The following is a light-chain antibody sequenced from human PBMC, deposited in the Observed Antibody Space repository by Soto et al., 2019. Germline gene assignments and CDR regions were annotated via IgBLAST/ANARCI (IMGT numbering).Light chain of an antibody. CDR3: QQYNDWPPWT. CDR2: DAS. CDR1: QSVSSN. J-gene: IGKJ1*01. V-gene: IGKV3-15*01. Sequence: EIVMTQSPATLSVSPGERATLSCRASQSVSSNLAWYQQKPGQAPRLLIYDASTRAAGIPARFSGGGSRTEFTLTIKNMQSEDFAVYFCQQYNDWPPWTFGQGTNVEI.